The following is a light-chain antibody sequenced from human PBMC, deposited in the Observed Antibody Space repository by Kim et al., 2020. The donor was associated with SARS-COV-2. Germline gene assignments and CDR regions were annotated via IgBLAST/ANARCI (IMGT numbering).Light chain of an antibody. Sequence: ASVGDRVTITCRASQSISSYLNWYQQKPGKAPKLLIYAASSLQSGVPSRFSGSGSGTDFTLTISSLQPEDFATYYCQQSYSTWWTFGQGTKVEIK. CDR1: QSISSY. J-gene: IGKJ1*01. CDR3: QQSYSTWWT. CDR2: AAS. V-gene: IGKV1-39*01.